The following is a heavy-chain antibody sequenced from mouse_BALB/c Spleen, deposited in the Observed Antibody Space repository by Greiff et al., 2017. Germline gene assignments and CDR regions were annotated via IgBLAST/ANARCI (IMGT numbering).Heavy chain of an antibody. Sequence: VQLQQSGAELVRSGASVKLSCTASGFNIKDYYMHWVKQRPEQGLEWIGWIDPENGDTEYAPKFQGKATMTADTSSNTAYLQLSSLTSEDTAVYYCNVGYYYAMDYWGQGTSVTVSS. CDR1: GFNIKDYY. V-gene: IGHV14-4*02. CDR3: NVGYYYAMDY. CDR2: IDPENGDT. J-gene: IGHJ4*01. D-gene: IGHD3-3*01.